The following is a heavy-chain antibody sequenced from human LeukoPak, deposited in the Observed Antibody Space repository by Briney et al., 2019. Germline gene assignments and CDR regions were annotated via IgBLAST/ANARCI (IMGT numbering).Heavy chain of an antibody. CDR3: AKDRVWNSLDS. D-gene: IGHD1-7*01. J-gene: IGHJ4*02. Sequence: GGSLRLSCAASGFTFKNFWMNWVRQAPGKGPVWVSRINTDGSATAYADSVKGRFTISRDNAKNTLYLQMNSLKNDDTAVYYCAKDRVWNSLDSWGQGTLVTVSS. CDR2: INTDGSAT. CDR1: GFTFKNFW. V-gene: IGHV3-74*01.